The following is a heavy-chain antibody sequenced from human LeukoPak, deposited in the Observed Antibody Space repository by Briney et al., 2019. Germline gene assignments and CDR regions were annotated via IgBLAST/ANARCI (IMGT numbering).Heavy chain of an antibody. J-gene: IGHJ4*02. D-gene: IGHD3-22*01. CDR1: GYTPTELS. CDR2: FDPEDGET. Sequence: ASVSVSSTVSGYTPTELSMHWVRHAPGKGPERVGGFDPEDGETIYTQKFQGRVTMTEDTSTDTAYKELSSLRSEDTAVYYCVIDRGDYYDSRGIFDYWGQGTLVAVSS. V-gene: IGHV1-24*01. CDR3: VIDRGDYYDSRGIFDY.